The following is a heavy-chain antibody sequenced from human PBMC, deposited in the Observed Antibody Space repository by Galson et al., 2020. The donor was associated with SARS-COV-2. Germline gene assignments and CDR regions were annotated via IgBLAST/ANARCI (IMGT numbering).Heavy chain of an antibody. CDR1: GYTFNSYG. D-gene: IGHD2-2*01. CDR2: NSVYIGNT. V-gene: IGHV1-18*01. Sequence: ASVKVSCKAFGYTFNSYGVNWVRRAPGQGLEWMGWNSVYIGNTNHAQKFQGRVTMTADRSTSTAYMEFRSLRSDDTGVYYCARDRVVAAGTPGEYWGQGTQVTVYS. J-gene: IGHJ4*02. CDR3: ARDRVVAAGTPGEY.